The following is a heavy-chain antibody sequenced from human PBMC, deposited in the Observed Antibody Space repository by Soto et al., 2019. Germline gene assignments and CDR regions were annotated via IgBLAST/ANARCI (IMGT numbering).Heavy chain of an antibody. J-gene: IGHJ4*02. D-gene: IGHD6-19*01. CDR3: ARTHSSGWYFDY. CDR2: IWYDGSNK. CDR1: GFTFSSYG. Sequence: QVQLVESGGGVVQPGRSLRLSCAASGFTFSSYGMHWVRQAPGKGLEWVAVIWYDGSNKFYADSVKGRFTISRDNSKNTLYLHMNSLRAEDTAVYYCARTHSSGWYFDYWGQGTLVTVSS. V-gene: IGHV3-33*01.